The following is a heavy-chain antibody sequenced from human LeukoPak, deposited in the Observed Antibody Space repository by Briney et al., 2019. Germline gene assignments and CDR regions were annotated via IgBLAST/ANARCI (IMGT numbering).Heavy chain of an antibody. V-gene: IGHV1-2*02. CDR3: ARPSGPLGYMDV. J-gene: IGHJ6*03. Sequence: GASVKVSCKASGDTFTAYYMHWVRQAPGQGLEWMGWINPNSGGTNYAQRFQGRVTMTRDTSISTAYMELSRLRSDDTAVYYCARPSGPLGYMDVWGEGTTVSVSS. CDR1: GDTFTAYY. CDR2: INPNSGGT.